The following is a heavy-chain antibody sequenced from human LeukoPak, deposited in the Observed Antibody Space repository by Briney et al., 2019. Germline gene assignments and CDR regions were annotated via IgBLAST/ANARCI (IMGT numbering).Heavy chain of an antibody. D-gene: IGHD3-3*01. V-gene: IGHV4-59*01. CDR3: ARGYYDFWSDSNWFDP. CDR2: IYYSGST. Sequence: SETLSLTCTVSGGSISSYYWSWIRQPPGKGLELIGYIYYSGSTNYNPSLKSRVTISVDTSKNQFSLKLSSVTAADTAVYYCARGYYDFWSDSNWFDPWGQGTLVTVSS. CDR1: GGSISSYY. J-gene: IGHJ5*02.